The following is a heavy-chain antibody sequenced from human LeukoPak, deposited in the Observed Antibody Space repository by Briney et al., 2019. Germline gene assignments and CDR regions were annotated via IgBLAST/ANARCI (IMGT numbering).Heavy chain of an antibody. D-gene: IGHD6-13*01. J-gene: IGHJ6*03. CDR2: IYYSGST. Sequence: SETLSLTCTVSGGSISSYYWSWIRQPPGKGLEWIGHIYYSGSTNYNPSLKSRVTISVDTSKNQFSLKLSSVTAADTAVYYCARTTEAHSWRTRYYDYYMDVWGKGTTVTVSS. CDR3: ARTTEAHSWRTRYYDYYMDV. V-gene: IGHV4-59*01. CDR1: GGSISSYY.